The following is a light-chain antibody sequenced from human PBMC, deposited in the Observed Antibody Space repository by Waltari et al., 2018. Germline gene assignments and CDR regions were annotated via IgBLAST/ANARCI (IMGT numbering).Light chain of an antibody. CDR1: QNIHSW. J-gene: IGKJ2*01. Sequence: DIQLTQSPAPLSASLGHRVSITCRARQNIHSWLAWYQQKPGKAPKLLFYKASTLQTGVTSRFSGSVSGTDFTLTISSLQPDDFATYYCQQYDTVPYTFGLGTKVE. CDR3: QQYDTVPYT. CDR2: KAS. V-gene: IGKV1-5*03.